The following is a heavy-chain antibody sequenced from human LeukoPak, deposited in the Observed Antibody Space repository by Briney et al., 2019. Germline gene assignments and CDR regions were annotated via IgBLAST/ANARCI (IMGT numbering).Heavy chain of an antibody. J-gene: IGHJ4*02. CDR1: GGSITGSH. CDR3: ARGAYSFDY. Sequence: KSSETLSLTCTVSGGSITGSHWSWLRQSAGKGLEWIGRIYSSGTTNYNPSLKSRVTMSLDTSKNQFSLRLSSVTAADTAVYYCARGAYSFDYWGQGTLVTVSS. CDR2: IYSSGTT. V-gene: IGHV4-4*07.